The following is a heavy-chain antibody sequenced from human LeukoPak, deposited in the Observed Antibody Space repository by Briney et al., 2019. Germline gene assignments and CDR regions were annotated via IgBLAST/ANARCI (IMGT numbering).Heavy chain of an antibody. CDR3: AKVLASQLGNDAFDI. CDR2: ISYDGSNK. J-gene: IGHJ3*02. D-gene: IGHD6-6*01. CDR1: GFTFSSYG. Sequence: GGSLRLSCAASGFTFSSYGMHWVRQAPGKGLEWVAVISYDGSNKYYADSVKGRFTISRDNSKNTPYLQMNSLRAEDTAVYYCAKVLASQLGNDAFDIWGQGTMVTVSS. V-gene: IGHV3-30*18.